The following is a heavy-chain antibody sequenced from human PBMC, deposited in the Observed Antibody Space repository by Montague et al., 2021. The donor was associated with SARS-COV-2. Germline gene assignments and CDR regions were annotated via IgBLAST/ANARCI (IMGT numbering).Heavy chain of an antibody. CDR2: LFYSGSS. CDR3: VAEWLAIYYFDF. Sequence: ETLSLTCTVAGGSISSSNYYWGWIRQPPGKGLEWIGSLFYSGSSFYNPSLKSRVTISVDTSKNQSSLRLSSVTAADTAVYYCVAEWLAIYYFDFWGQGTLVTVSS. J-gene: IGHJ4*02. D-gene: IGHD6-19*01. V-gene: IGHV4-39*01. CDR1: GGSISSSNYY.